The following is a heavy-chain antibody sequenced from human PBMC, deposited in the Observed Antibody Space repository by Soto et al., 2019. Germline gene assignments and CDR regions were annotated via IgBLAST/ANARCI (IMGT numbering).Heavy chain of an antibody. CDR3: AKPTEGQMVGATSYFDH. Sequence: QSGGSLRLSCAVSGFTFSSYAMSWVRLAPGKGLEWVSGISGSGVTTYYADSVKGRFTISRDNSKNTLYLQMNSLRADDTAVYYCAKPTEGQMVGATSYFDHWGQGTLVTVSS. D-gene: IGHD1-26*01. CDR2: ISGSGVTT. V-gene: IGHV3-23*01. J-gene: IGHJ4*02. CDR1: GFTFSSYA.